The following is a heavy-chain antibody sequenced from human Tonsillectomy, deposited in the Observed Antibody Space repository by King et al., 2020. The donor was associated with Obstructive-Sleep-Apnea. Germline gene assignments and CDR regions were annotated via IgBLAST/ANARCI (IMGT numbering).Heavy chain of an antibody. J-gene: IGHJ2*01. CDR1: VFTFSSHW. Sequence: VQLVESGGDLVQPGGSLRLSCGASVFTFSSHWMSWVRQAPGKGLVWVANMKQDGSEINYLDSVKGRFTISRENAKNSLYLQMNSLRAEDTAVYYCARIRGHCSTTRCYAQGYFDLWGRGTLVTVSS. CDR2: MKQDGSEI. D-gene: IGHD2-2*01. CDR3: ARIRGHCSTTRCYAQGYFDL. V-gene: IGHV3-7*03.